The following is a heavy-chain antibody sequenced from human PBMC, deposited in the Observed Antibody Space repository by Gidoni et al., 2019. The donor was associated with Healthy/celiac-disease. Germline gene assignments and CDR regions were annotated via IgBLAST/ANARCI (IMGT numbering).Heavy chain of an antibody. CDR3: ARELAAAGSKTFDY. J-gene: IGHJ4*02. CDR2: IWYDGSNK. V-gene: IGHV3-33*01. CDR1: GFTCRSYG. Sequence: QVQLVESGGGVVQPGRSLRLSCAASGFTCRSYGMHWVRPAPGKGLEWVAVIWYDGSNKYYADSVKGRFTISRDNSKNTLYLQMNSLRAEDTAVYYCARELAAAGSKTFDYWGQGTLVTVSS. D-gene: IGHD6-13*01.